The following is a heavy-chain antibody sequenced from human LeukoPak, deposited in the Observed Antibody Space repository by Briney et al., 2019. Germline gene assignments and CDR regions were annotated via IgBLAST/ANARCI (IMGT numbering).Heavy chain of an antibody. V-gene: IGHV3-9*01. D-gene: IGHD6-13*01. Sequence: GGSLRLSCAASGFTFDDYAMHWVRQAPGGGVEWGSGISWNSGRIGYADSVKGRFTISRDNAENSLYLQMNSLRPEDTALYYCAKGLYSSSWYHYAMDVWGQGTTVTVSS. CDR2: ISWNSGRI. CDR3: AKGLYSSSWYHYAMDV. CDR1: GFTFDDYA. J-gene: IGHJ6*02.